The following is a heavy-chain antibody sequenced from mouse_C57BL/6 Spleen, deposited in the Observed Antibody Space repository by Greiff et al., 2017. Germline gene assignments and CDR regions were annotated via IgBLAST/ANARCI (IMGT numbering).Heavy chain of an antibody. J-gene: IGHJ2*01. V-gene: IGHV1-42*01. CDR1: GYSFTGYY. CDR3: ARSGAGSYYFDD. CDR2: INPSTGGT. D-gene: IGHD3-3*01. Sequence: VQLQQSGPELVKPGASVKISCKASGYSFTGYYMNWVKQSPEKSLEWIGEINPSTGGTTYNQKFEAKATLTVDKYSSTAYMQLKSLTSEDTAVYYCARSGAGSYYFDDWGQGTTLTVSS.